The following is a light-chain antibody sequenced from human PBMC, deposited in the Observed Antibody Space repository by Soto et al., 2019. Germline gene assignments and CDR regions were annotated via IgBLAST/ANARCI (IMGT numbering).Light chain of an antibody. J-gene: IGKJ2*01. V-gene: IGKV3-15*01. CDR3: QQYGIAPGYT. Sequence: EVVMTQSPATLSVSPGDRATLSCRASQSVDTNVAWYQQKPGQAPRLLVHGASTRATGVPARFTGIGSGTDFTLTISGLQSDDFAVYYCQQYGIAPGYTFGQGTKLEIK. CDR1: QSVDTN. CDR2: GAS.